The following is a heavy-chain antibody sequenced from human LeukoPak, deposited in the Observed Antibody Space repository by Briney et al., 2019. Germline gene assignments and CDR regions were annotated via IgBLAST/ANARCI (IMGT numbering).Heavy chain of an antibody. CDR1: GYTFTSYD. V-gene: IGHV1-8*01. J-gene: IGHJ5*02. CDR2: MNPNSGNT. CDR3: ARKYDILTGYDNWFDP. Sequence: ASVKVSCKASGYTFTSYDINWVRQATGQGLEWMGWMNPNSGNTGYAQKLQGRVTMTTDTSTSTAYMELRSLRSDDTAVYFCARKYDILTGYDNWFDPWGQGTLVTVSS. D-gene: IGHD3-9*01.